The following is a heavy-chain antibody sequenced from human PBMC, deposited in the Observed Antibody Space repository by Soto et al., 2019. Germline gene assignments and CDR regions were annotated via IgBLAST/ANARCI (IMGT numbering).Heavy chain of an antibody. Sequence: ASVKVSCKASGFTFTSSAMQWVRQARGQRLEWIGWIVVGSGNTNYAQKFQERVTITRDMSTSTAYMELSSLRSEDTAVYYCAAAPRLSYCTNGVCYGRRNFDYWGQGTLVTVSS. V-gene: IGHV1-58*02. CDR2: IVVGSGNT. CDR3: AAAPRLSYCTNGVCYGRRNFDY. CDR1: GFTFTSSA. J-gene: IGHJ4*02. D-gene: IGHD2-8*01.